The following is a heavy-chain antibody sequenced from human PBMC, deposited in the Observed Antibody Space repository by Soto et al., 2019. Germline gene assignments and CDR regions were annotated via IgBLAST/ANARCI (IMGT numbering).Heavy chain of an antibody. CDR3: ARAGTTRADPFDY. CDR2: INHSGST. V-gene: IGHV4-34*01. CDR1: GGSFSGYY. J-gene: IGHJ4*02. Sequence: QVQLQQWGAGLLKPSETLSLTCAVYGGSFSGYYWSWIRQPPGKGLEWIGEINHSGSTNYNPSLKSRVTISVDTSKNQFSLKLSSVTAADTAVYYCARAGTTRADPFDYWGQGTLVTVSS. D-gene: IGHD1-7*01.